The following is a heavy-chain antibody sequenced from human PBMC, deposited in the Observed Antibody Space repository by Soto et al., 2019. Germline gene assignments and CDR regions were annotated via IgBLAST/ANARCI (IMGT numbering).Heavy chain of an antibody. CDR3: GTSTAYYGILTGNYYYYYGMDV. J-gene: IGHJ6*02. CDR1: GGSFSGYY. Sequence: SETLSLTCAVYGGSFSGYYWSWIRQPPGKGLEWIGEINHSGSTNYNPSLKSRVTISVDTSKNQFSLKLSSVTAADTPVYYCGTSTAYYGILTGNYYYYYGMDVWGQGTTVTVSS. V-gene: IGHV4-34*01. CDR2: INHSGST. D-gene: IGHD3-9*01.